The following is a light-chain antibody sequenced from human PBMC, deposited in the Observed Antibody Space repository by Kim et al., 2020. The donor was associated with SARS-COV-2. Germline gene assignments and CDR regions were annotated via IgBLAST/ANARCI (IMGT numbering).Light chain of an antibody. CDR3: TSYTIPNTWV. J-gene: IGLJ3*02. CDR1: NSDIGNFNS. Sequence: QSALTQPASVSGSPGQSITISCTGSNSDIGNFNSVSWFQQYPGSVPKLLTYDVSVRSSGVSHRFSASKSDNTASLTISGLQAEDEAVYYCTSYTIPNTWVFGGGTQLTVL. V-gene: IGLV2-14*01. CDR2: DVS.